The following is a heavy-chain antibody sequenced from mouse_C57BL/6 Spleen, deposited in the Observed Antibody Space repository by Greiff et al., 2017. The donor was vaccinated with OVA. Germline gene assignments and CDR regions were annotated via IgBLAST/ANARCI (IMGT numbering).Heavy chain of an antibody. D-gene: IGHD1-1*01. CDR1: GYSFTDYN. J-gene: IGHJ4*01. CDR2: INPNYGTT. CDR3: ARGDGSTLYAMDY. Sequence: EVQLQQSGPELVKPGASVKISCKASGYSFTDYNMNWVKQSNGKSLEWIGLINPNYGTTSYNQKFKGKATLTVDPSSSTAYMQLNSLTSEDSAVYYCARGDGSTLYAMDYWGQGTSVTVSS. V-gene: IGHV1-39*01.